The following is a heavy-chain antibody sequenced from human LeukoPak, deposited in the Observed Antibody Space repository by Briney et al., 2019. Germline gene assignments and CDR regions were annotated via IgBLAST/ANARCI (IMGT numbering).Heavy chain of an antibody. CDR3: AKDHVSSSSWFPDY. Sequence: PGGPLRLSCAASGFNFSTYGMHWVRQAPGKGLEWVAVISYDGINKYYADSVKGRFTISRDNSKNMLYLQMSSLRAEDTAVYYYAKDHVSSSSWFPDYWGQGTLVTVSS. CDR2: ISYDGINK. V-gene: IGHV3-30*18. CDR1: GFNFSTYG. J-gene: IGHJ4*02. D-gene: IGHD6-13*01.